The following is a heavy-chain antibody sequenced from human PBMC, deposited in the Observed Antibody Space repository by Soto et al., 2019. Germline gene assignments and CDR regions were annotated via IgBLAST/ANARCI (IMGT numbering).Heavy chain of an antibody. V-gene: IGHV1-3*01. Sequence: ASVKVSCKASGYTFTSYAMHWVRQAPGQRLEWMGWINAGNVNTKYSQKFQGRVTITRDTSASTAYMELSSLRSEDTAVYYCAADGNGAAFDIWGQGTMVTVSS. J-gene: IGHJ3*02. D-gene: IGHD2-15*01. CDR2: INAGNVNT. CDR3: AADGNGAAFDI. CDR1: GYTFTSYA.